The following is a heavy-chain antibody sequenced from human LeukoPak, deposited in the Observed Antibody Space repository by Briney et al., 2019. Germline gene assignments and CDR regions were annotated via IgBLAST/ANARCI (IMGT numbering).Heavy chain of an antibody. Sequence: PGGSLRLSCAASGFTFSSYAMHWVRQAPGKGLEWVAVISYDGSNKYYADSVKGRFTISRDNSKNTLYLQMNSLRAEDTAVYYCARDLKGSGSPYGGYWGQGTLVTVSS. D-gene: IGHD3-10*01. CDR2: ISYDGSNK. V-gene: IGHV3-30-3*01. CDR1: GFTFSSYA. J-gene: IGHJ4*02. CDR3: ARDLKGSGSPYGGY.